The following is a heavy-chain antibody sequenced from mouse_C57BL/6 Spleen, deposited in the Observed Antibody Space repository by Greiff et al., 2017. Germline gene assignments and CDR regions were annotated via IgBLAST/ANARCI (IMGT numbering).Heavy chain of an antibody. CDR3: ARIYYGNYAWFAY. CDR1: GFTFSSYA. D-gene: IGHD2-1*01. CDR2: ISDGGSYT. Sequence: VKLVESGGGLVKPGGSLKLSCAASGFTFSSYAMSWVRQTPEKRLEWVATISDGGSYTYYPDNVKGRFTISRDNAKNNLYLQMSHLKSEDTAMYYCARIYYGNYAWFAYWGQGTLVTVSA. J-gene: IGHJ3*01. V-gene: IGHV5-4*03.